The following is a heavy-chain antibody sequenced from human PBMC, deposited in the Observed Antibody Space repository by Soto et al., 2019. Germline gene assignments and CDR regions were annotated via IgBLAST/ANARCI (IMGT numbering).Heavy chain of an antibody. CDR2: INPNGGST. CDR1: GYTFINYY. CDR3: AREKWLVRRNDPFDI. V-gene: IGHV1-46*01. D-gene: IGHD6-19*01. Sequence: QVQLVQSGEEVKKPGASVKVSCKASGYTFINYYMHWVRQAPGQGLEWMGIINPNGGSTTYAQKFQGRVTLTRDTSTNTVNMELSSLRSEDTAVYYCAREKWLVRRNDPFDIWGQGTMVTVSS. J-gene: IGHJ3*02.